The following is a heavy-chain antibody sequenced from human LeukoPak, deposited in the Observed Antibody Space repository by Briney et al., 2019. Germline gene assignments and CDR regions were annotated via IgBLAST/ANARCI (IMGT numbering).Heavy chain of an antibody. J-gene: IGHJ4*02. CDR1: GFTFNTYE. CDR3: AREDSTTVTFYFDY. V-gene: IGHV3-48*03. D-gene: IGHD4-11*01. Sequence: PGGSLRLSCAASGFTFNTYEMAWVRQAPGKGLEWVSYISSTITTVYYADSVQGRFTISRDNAKNSVYLQMNSLRVEDTAVYYCAREDSTTVTFYFDYWGLGTMVAVSS. CDR2: ISSTITTV.